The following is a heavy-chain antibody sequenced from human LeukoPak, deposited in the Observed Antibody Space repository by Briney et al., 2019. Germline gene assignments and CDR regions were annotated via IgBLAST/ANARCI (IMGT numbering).Heavy chain of an antibody. D-gene: IGHD6-13*01. CDR1: GFTFSDYY. CDR2: ISRNSYT. J-gene: IGHJ4*02. CDR3: ARMGIAAVGAYYFDY. V-gene: IGHV3-11*06. Sequence: GSLRLSCAASGFTFSDYYMSWIRQAPGKGLEWVSYISRNSYTNYADSVKGRFTISRDNAKNSLYLQMASLRAEDTAVYYCARMGIAAVGAYYFDYWGQGTAVPVSS.